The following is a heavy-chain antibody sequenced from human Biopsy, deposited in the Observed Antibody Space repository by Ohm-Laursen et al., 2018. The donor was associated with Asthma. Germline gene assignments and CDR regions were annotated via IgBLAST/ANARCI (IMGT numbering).Heavy chain of an antibody. CDR3: VRDGTDDAFDI. V-gene: IGHV3-30*03. D-gene: IGHD1-1*01. J-gene: IGHJ3*02. CDR1: GFTFSTYG. Sequence: SLRLSCAASGFTFSTYGMHWVRQAPGTGLEWVGVISKDASTQDYADSVKGRFTMARDNSKNTLDLQMNSLREEDTAVYYCVRDGTDDAFDIWGQGTVVSVSS. CDR2: ISKDASTQ.